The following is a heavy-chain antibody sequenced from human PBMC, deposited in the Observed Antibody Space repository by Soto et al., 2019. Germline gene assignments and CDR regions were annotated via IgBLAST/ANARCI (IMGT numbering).Heavy chain of an antibody. V-gene: IGHV3-30*18. CDR2: ISYDGSNK. D-gene: IGHD3-10*01. Sequence: QVQLVESGGDVVQPGRSLRLSCAASGFTFSSYGMHWVRQAPGKGLEWVAGISYDGSNKYYADSVKGRFTISRDNSKNTLYLQINSRRAEDTAVYFCAKDALVGESLYPQIAYWGQGTLVTVSS. CDR3: AKDALVGESLYPQIAY. J-gene: IGHJ4*02. CDR1: GFTFSSYG.